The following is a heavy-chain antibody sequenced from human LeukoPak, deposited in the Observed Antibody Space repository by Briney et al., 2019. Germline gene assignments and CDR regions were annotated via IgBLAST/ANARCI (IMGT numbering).Heavy chain of an antibody. D-gene: IGHD1-26*01. V-gene: IGHV3-23*01. CDR2: ISGSGGNT. J-gene: IGHJ5*02. CDR3: AKFSGSFPFDP. Sequence: HPGGSLRLSCAASGFTFSSYGMSSVRQAPGKGLEWVSAISGSGGNTYYSDSVKGRFTISRDNSKNTLYLQMNSLRAEDTAVDYCAKFSGSFPFDPWGQGTLVTVSS. CDR1: GFTFSSYG.